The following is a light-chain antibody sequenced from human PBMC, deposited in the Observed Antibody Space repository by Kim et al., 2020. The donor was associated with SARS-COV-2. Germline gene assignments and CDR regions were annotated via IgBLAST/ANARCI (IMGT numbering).Light chain of an antibody. CDR3: VVWDDTLKGFV. CDR2: YND. Sequence: QSVLTQPPSVSGAPGQKIIISCSGGNSNIGTNAVNWYRLFPGEAPKLLIYYNDLLSPGISDRFSGSKSGTSASLAISGLQSDDEADYYCVVWDDTLKGFVFGTGTKVTVL. V-gene: IGLV1-36*01. CDR1: NSNIGTNA. J-gene: IGLJ1*01.